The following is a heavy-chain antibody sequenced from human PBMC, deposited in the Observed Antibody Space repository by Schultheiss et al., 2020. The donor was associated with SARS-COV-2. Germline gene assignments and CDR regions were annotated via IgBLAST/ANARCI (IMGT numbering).Heavy chain of an antibody. CDR1: GYTFTSYG. CDR2: INPNSGDT. D-gene: IGHD6-19*01. Sequence: ASVKVSCKASGYTFTSYGISWVRQAPGQGLEWMGWINPNSGDTKYAQKFQGRVTMTRDTSISTAYMELSSLRSEDTAVYYCARGYSSGWYEEYYYGMDVWGQGTTVTVSS. CDR3: ARGYSSGWYEEYYYGMDV. J-gene: IGHJ6*02. V-gene: IGHV1-2*02.